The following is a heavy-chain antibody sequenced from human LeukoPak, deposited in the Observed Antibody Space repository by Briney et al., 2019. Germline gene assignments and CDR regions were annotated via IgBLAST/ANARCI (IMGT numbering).Heavy chain of an antibody. V-gene: IGHV3-23*01. CDR3: AKAMTSSTYYFDS. Sequence: PGGSLKLSCTASGFTFRSYAMNGVRQAPGKGLEWVSVISLNDGSTYYADSVRGRFTISRDNSKNTLFLQMNGLRAEDTAIYYCAKAMTSSTYYFDSWGQGTLVTVSS. CDR2: ISLNDGST. D-gene: IGHD3-9*01. CDR1: GFTFRSYA. J-gene: IGHJ4*02.